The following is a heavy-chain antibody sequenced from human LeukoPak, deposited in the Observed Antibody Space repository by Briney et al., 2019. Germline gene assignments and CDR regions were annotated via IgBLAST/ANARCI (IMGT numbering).Heavy chain of an antibody. Sequence: GGSLRLSCSASGFPFNTYAIHWVRQAPGKGLEYVAGISSNGDNIDFADSAKGRFTISRDNSKSTLFLQMNSLRAEDTAVYFCTRDSALLGVAFDLWGQGTVVTVSS. CDR2: ISSNGDNI. D-gene: IGHD2-15*01. J-gene: IGHJ3*01. CDR1: GFPFNTYA. V-gene: IGHV3-64D*06. CDR3: TRDSALLGVAFDL.